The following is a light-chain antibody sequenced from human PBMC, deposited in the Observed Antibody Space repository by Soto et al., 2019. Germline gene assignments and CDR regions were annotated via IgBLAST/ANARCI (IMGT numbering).Light chain of an antibody. V-gene: IGLV2-14*01. Sequence: QSALTQPASVSGSPGQSITVSCTGTSSDVGGYNYVSWNQQHPGKAPKLMIYDVSNRPSGVSNRFSGSKSGNTASLIISGLQAEDEADYYCSSYTSISTVVFGGGTKLTVL. CDR1: SSDVGGYNY. CDR3: SSYTSISTVV. J-gene: IGLJ2*01. CDR2: DVS.